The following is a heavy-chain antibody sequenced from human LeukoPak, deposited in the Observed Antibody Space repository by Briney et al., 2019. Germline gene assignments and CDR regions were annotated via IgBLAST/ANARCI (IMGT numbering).Heavy chain of an antibody. D-gene: IGHD3-10*01. Sequence: GGSLRLSCAASGFTFDDYAMHWVRQAPGKGLEWVAFIRYDGSNKYYADSVKGRFTISRDNSKNTLYLQMNSLRAEDTAVYYCAKVRPVYGSGTNAYDAFDIWGQGTMVTVSS. V-gene: IGHV3-30*02. CDR3: AKVRPVYGSGTNAYDAFDI. CDR2: IRYDGSNK. J-gene: IGHJ3*02. CDR1: GFTFDDYA.